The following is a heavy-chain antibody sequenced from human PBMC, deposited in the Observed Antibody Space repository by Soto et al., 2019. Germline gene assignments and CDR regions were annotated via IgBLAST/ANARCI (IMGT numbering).Heavy chain of an antibody. CDR2: VYHSGST. V-gene: IGHV4-4*02. D-gene: IGHD1-1*01. J-gene: IGHJ4*02. CDR1: GGSISTSNW. CDR3: ARTSTSGTRFAY. Sequence: QVQLQESGPGLVKPSGTLSLTCAVSGGSISTSNWWSWVRQPPGKGLEWIGEVYHSGSTNYNPSFQSRVAMSVDKSKNQFSPKLNSVTAADTALYYCARTSTSGTRFAYWGQGSLVTVSS.